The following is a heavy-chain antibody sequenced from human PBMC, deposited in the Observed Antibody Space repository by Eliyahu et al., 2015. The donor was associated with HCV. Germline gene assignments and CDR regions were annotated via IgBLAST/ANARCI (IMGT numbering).Heavy chain of an antibody. CDR2: ISTNGGST. J-gene: IGHJ6*02. D-gene: IGHD6-6*01. CDR3: VKDSYSSSSLRYYYYGMDV. Sequence: EVQLVESGGGLVQPGGSLRLSCSASGFTFSSYAMHWVRQAPGKGLEYVSTISTNGGSTYYAESVKGRFTISRETIPRSLYLQMTTLRAEDTAVYHCVKDSYSSSSLRYYYYGMDVWGQGTTVTVSS. CDR1: GFTFSSYA. V-gene: IGHV3-64D*08.